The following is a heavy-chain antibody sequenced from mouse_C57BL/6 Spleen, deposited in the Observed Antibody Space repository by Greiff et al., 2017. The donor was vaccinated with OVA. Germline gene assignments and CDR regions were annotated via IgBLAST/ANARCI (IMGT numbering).Heavy chain of an antibody. CDR3: ARVYYGSSEGCAY. CDR2: INPNYGTT. Sequence: EVKLQQSGPELVKPGASVKISCKASGYSFTDYNMNWVKQSNGKSLEWIGVINPNYGTTSYNQKFKGKATLTVDQSSSTAYMQLNSLTSEDSAVDYCARVYYGSSEGCAYWGQGTLVTVSA. V-gene: IGHV1-39*01. CDR1: GYSFTDYN. J-gene: IGHJ3*01. D-gene: IGHD1-1*01.